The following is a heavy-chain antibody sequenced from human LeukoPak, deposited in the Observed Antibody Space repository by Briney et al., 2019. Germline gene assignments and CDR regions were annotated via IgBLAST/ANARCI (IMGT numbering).Heavy chain of an antibody. CDR3: ARHSGYHSTMYLDY. J-gene: IGHJ4*02. CDR2: IIPIFGTA. V-gene: IGHV1-69*13. Sequence: SVKVSCKASGGTFSSYAISWVRQAPGQGLEWMGGIIPIFGTANYAQKFQGRVTITADESMSTVYMELSSLRSEDTAVYYCARHSGYHSTMYLDYWGQGTLVTVSS. D-gene: IGHD3-22*01. CDR1: GGTFSSYA.